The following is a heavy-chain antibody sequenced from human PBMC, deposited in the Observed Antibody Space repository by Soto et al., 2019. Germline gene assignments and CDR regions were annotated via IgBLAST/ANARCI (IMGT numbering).Heavy chain of an antibody. J-gene: IGHJ6*02. CDR1: GFTFSNAW. CDR3: TTDPTMIVMEF. V-gene: IGHV3-15*01. D-gene: IGHD3-22*01. CDR2: IKSKTDGGTT. Sequence: VGSLRLSCAASGFTFSNAWMSWVRQAPGKGLEWVGRIKSKTDGGTTDYAAPVKGRFTISRDDSKNTLYLQMNSLKTEDTAVYYCTTDPTMIVMEFWGQLPTVTVSS.